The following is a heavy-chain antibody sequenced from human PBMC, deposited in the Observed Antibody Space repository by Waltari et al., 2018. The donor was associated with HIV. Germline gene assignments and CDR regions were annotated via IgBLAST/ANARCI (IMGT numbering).Heavy chain of an antibody. J-gene: IGHJ4*02. CDR2: INKDSSER. CDR1: GFPFGSFP. CDR3: AREVSGSPYYFNY. Sequence: EVQLVESGGGLVQPGGSGQLSRLTSGFPFGSFPMSWVRQAPGKGLEWVANINKDSSERKYVDSGKGRFTIYRDNANNSLFLYVSSLRTEDTALYYCAREVSGSPYYFNYWGQGALLTVSS. D-gene: IGHD6-19*01. V-gene: IGHV3-7*03.